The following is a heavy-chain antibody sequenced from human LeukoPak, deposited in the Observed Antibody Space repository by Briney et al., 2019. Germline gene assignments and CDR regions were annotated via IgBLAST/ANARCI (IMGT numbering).Heavy chain of an antibody. V-gene: IGHV3-13*04. CDR3: ARGSYYGSGSDNWFDH. D-gene: IGHD3-10*01. CDR2: IGTAGDT. J-gene: IGHJ5*02. CDR1: GFTFSSYD. Sequence: PGGSLRLSCAASGFTFSSYDMHWVRQATGKGLEWVSAIGTAGDTYYPGSVKGRFTISRENAKNSLYLQMNSLRAGDTAVYYCARGSYYGSGSDNWFDHWGQGTLVTVSS.